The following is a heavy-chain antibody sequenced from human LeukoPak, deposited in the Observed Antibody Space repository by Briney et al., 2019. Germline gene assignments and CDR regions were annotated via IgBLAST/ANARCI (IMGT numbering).Heavy chain of an antibody. D-gene: IGHD3-10*01. V-gene: IGHV3-30*02. CDR3: AIMGKAENHYGSGRFSYYYYMDV. J-gene: IGHJ6*03. CDR1: GFTFSTYG. Sequence: GGSLRLSCAASGFTFSTYGMHWVRQAPGKGLEWVAFIRSDGVNKYYADSVKGRFTISRDNSKNTLYLQMNSLRAEDTAVYYCAIMGKAENHYGSGRFSYYYYMDVWGKGTTVTISS. CDR2: IRSDGVNK.